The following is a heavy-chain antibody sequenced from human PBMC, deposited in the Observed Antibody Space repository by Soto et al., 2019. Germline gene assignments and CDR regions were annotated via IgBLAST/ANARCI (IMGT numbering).Heavy chain of an antibody. V-gene: IGHV1-18*01. Sequence: QVKLVQSGGEVKKPGASVKISCQASGYTFSSYGISWVRKAPGQGLEWMGWISAYNGNTNYAKKFQGRVTMTTDTSTSTAYMELRSLRSDDTAIYYCARTLNEWLLGLEWGQGTLVTVSS. D-gene: IGHD3-3*01. CDR2: ISAYNGNT. J-gene: IGHJ4*02. CDR3: ARTLNEWLLGLE. CDR1: GYTFSSYG.